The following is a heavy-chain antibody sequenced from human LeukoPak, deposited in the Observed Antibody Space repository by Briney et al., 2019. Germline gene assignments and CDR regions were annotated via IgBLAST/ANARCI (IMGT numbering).Heavy chain of an antibody. Sequence: GGSLRLSCAASGFTFSSDWMSWVRQAPGKVLGWVANIKQDGSEKYYVDSVRGRFTISRDNAKHSLYLQMNSLRDEDTAVYYCATDQWELQYWGQGPLVTVSS. D-gene: IGHD1-26*01. CDR3: ATDQWELQY. V-gene: IGHV3-7*01. J-gene: IGHJ1*01. CDR2: IKQDGSEK. CDR1: GFTFSSDW.